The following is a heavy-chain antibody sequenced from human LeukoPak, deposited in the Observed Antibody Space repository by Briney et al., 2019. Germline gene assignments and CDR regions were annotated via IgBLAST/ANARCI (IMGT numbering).Heavy chain of an antibody. J-gene: IGHJ4*02. V-gene: IGHV3-53*04. CDR1: GFTVSSNY. CDR3: ARLIAAADHFDY. D-gene: IGHD6-13*01. CDR2: IYSGGST. Sequence: PGGSLRLSCAASGFTVSSNYMSWVRQAPGKGLEWVSVIYSGGSTYYEDSEKDRFTTSRHNSKNTLYLQLNSMMAEDTAVYYCARLIAAADHFDYWGQGTLVTVSS.